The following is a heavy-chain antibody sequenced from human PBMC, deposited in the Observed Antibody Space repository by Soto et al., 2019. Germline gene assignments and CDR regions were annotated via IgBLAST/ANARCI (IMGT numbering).Heavy chain of an antibody. CDR3: AKPIAAAGSAPPTDY. D-gene: IGHD6-13*01. Sequence: QVQLVESGGGVVQPGRSLRLSCAASGFTFSSYGMHWVRQAPGKGLEWVAVISYDGSNKYYADSVKGRFTISRDNSKNTLYLQMNILRAEDTAVYYCAKPIAAAGSAPPTDYWGQGTLVTVSS. CDR1: GFTFSSYG. CDR2: ISYDGSNK. V-gene: IGHV3-30*18. J-gene: IGHJ4*02.